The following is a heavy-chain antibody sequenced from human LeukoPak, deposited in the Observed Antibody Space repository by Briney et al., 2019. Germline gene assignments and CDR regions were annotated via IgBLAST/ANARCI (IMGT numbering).Heavy chain of an antibody. CDR3: AKDHTGTNDYYYMDV. CDR1: GFTSDDYA. Sequence: SLRLSCAASGFTSDDYAMHWVRQAPGKGLEWVSGINWDSGFKGYADSVKGRFTISRDNAKNSLFLQMNSLRTGDTALYYCAKDHTGTNDYYYMDVWGTGTTVTVSS. D-gene: IGHD1/OR15-1a*01. CDR2: INWDSGFK. V-gene: IGHV3-9*02. J-gene: IGHJ6*03.